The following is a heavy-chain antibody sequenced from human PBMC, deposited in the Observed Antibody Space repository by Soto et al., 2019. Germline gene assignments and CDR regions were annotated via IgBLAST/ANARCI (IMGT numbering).Heavy chain of an antibody. V-gene: IGHV4-30-2*05. CDR1: GGSISSGGYS. J-gene: IGHJ6*02. Sequence: SETLSLTCAVSGGSISSGGYSWSWIRQPPGKGLEWIGYIYHSGSTYNNPSLKSRVTISVDTSKNQFSLKLSSVTAADTAVYYCAREGAAPYYYYGMDVWGQGTTVTVSS. D-gene: IGHD6-6*01. CDR3: AREGAAPYYYYGMDV. CDR2: IYHSGST.